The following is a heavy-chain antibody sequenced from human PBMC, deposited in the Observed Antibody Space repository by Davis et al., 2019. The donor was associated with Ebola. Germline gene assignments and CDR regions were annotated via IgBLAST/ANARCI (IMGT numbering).Heavy chain of an antibody. D-gene: IGHD2-2*01. J-gene: IGHJ4*02. CDR2: ISYDGSNK. Sequence: PGGSLRLSCAASGFTFSSYGMHWVRQAPGKGLEWVAVISYDGSNKYYANSVKGRFTISRDNSKNTLYLQMNSLRAEDTAVYYCAKAGVPAAIDYWGQGTLVTVSS. V-gene: IGHV3-30*18. CDR3: AKAGVPAAIDY. CDR1: GFTFSSYG.